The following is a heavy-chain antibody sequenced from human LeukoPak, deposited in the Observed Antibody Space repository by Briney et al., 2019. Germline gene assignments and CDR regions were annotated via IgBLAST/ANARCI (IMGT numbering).Heavy chain of an antibody. J-gene: IGHJ4*02. Sequence: PGGSLRLSCAASGFTFSSYSMNWVRQAPGKGLEWVSSISSSSSYIYYADSVKGRFTISRDNAKNSLYLQMNSLRAEDTAVYYCARRDFRRDCGGDCYWNDYWGQGTLVTVSS. D-gene: IGHD2-21*02. CDR2: ISSSSSYI. CDR3: ARRDFRRDCGGDCYWNDY. CDR1: GFTFSSYS. V-gene: IGHV3-21*01.